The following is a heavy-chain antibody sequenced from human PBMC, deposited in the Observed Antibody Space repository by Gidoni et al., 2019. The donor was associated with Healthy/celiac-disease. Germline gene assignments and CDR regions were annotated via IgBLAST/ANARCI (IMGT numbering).Heavy chain of an antibody. Sequence: QVQLVESGGGVVQPGRSLSLSCEASGFTFSSYGMHWVRQAPGKGLEWVAVISYDGSNKYYADSVKGRFTISRVNSKNTLYLQMNSLRAEDTAVYYCAKEKWDYYDTTRGYFDYWGQGTLVTVSS. J-gene: IGHJ4*02. CDR3: AKEKWDYYDTTRGYFDY. D-gene: IGHD3-22*01. CDR2: ISYDGSNK. CDR1: GFTFSSYG. V-gene: IGHV3-30*18.